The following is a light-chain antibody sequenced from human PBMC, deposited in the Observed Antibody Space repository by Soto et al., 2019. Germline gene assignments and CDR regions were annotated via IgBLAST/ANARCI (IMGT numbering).Light chain of an antibody. Sequence: DIVLTKSPGTLSLSPGQRATLSCRASQSVSSNYLAWYQQRPGQAPRLLIYGASTMATGIPDRFSGSGSGTDFTLTISRLEPEDFAVYYCQQYGSLSWTFGQGTKVEIK. CDR2: GAS. CDR1: QSVSSNY. V-gene: IGKV3-20*01. J-gene: IGKJ1*01. CDR3: QQYGSLSWT.